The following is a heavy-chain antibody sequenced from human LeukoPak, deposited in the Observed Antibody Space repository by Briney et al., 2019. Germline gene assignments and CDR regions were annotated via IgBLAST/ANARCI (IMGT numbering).Heavy chain of an antibody. CDR3: ARVGSMVRGVYFDY. J-gene: IGHJ4*02. V-gene: IGHV1-69*13. Sequence: SVKVSCKASGYTFTGYYMHWVRQAPGQGLEWMGGIIPIFGTANYAQKFQGRVTITADESTSTAYMELSSLRSEDTAMYYCARVGSMVRGVYFDYWGQGTLVTVSS. D-gene: IGHD3-10*01. CDR2: IIPIFGTA. CDR1: GYTFTGYY.